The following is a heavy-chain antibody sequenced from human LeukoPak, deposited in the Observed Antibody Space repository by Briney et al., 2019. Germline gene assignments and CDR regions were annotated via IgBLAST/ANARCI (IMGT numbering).Heavy chain of an antibody. J-gene: IGHJ3*02. CDR1: GFTFSSYW. Sequence: GGSLRLSCAASGFTFSSYWMSWVRQAPGKGLEWVANIKQDGSEKYYVYSVKGRFTISRDNAKNSLYLQMNSLRAEDTAVYYCARRKTSSGWSAFDIWGQGTMVTVSS. D-gene: IGHD6-19*01. CDR3: ARRKTSSGWSAFDI. V-gene: IGHV3-7*04. CDR2: IKQDGSEK.